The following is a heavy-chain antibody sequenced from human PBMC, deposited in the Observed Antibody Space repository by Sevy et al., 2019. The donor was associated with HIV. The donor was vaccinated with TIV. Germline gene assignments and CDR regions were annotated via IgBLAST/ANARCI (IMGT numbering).Heavy chain of an antibody. CDR3: ARTRSAVAGTPRIDAFDI. Sequence: GGSLRLSCAASGFTFSSYWMSWVRQAPGKGLEWVANIKQDGSEKYYVDSVKGRFTNSRDNAKNSLYLQMNSLIAGDTAAYYCARTRSAVAGTPRIDAFDIWGQGTMVTVSS. CDR1: GFTFSSYW. J-gene: IGHJ3*02. V-gene: IGHV3-7*01. D-gene: IGHD6-19*01. CDR2: IKQDGSEK.